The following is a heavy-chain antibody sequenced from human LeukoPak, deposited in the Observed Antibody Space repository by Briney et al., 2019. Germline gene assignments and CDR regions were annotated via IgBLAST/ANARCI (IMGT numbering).Heavy chain of an antibody. D-gene: IGHD3-10*01. CDR1: GYTFNGYY. CDR2: INPNSGYT. J-gene: IGHJ4*01. V-gene: IGHV1-2*02. CDR3: RRYGSGTTFVDY. Sequence: ASVKVSCKASGYTFNGYYMLWVRQAPGQGLEWMGLINPNSGYTNYAQHFQGRITITRDTSISTAYMHLNNLRSAATAVYFCRRYGSGTTFVDYWGQGTLVTVSS.